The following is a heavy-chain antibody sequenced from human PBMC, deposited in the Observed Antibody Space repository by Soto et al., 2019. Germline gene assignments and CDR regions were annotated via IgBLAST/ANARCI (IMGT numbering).Heavy chain of an antibody. CDR3: ASSSLYGMDV. V-gene: IGHV4-30-4*01. CDR1: GGSISSGYYY. J-gene: IGHJ6*02. Sequence: SETLSLTFSVSGGSISSGYYYWSCIRQPPGKGLEWIVNIYYSGNTDYNPALKSRLIISIDTSKNQFSLKVGSLTAADTAPYYCASSSLYGMDVSRQGTTVTVSS. CDR2: IYYSGNT.